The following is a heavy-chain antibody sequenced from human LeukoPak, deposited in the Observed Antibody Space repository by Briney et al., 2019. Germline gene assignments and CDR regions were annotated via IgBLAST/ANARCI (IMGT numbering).Heavy chain of an antibody. J-gene: IGHJ5*02. Sequence: SQTLSLTCAISGDSVSSNSATWSWIRQSPSRGLEWLERTYYRSKWYHDYVVSVKSRITINLDTSRNQFSLQLNSVTPEDTAVYYCARSGTGGGNWFDPWGQGILVTVSS. CDR2: TYYRSKWYH. D-gene: IGHD2-8*02. CDR1: GDSVSSNSAT. CDR3: ARSGTGGGNWFDP. V-gene: IGHV6-1*01.